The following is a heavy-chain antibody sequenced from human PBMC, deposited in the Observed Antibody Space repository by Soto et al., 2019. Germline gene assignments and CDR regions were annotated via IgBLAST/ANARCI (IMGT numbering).Heavy chain of an antibody. Sequence: EVQLVESGGGLVQPGGSLRLSCEVSGFIFSSYWMHWVRQAPGKGLVWVSRINTDGSSRTYADSVEGRFTISRDNAKNTLYLQMNSLRAEDTAVYYCARGLSSGWFDYWGQGTLVTVSA. CDR1: GFIFSSYW. V-gene: IGHV3-74*01. D-gene: IGHD6-19*01. CDR3: ARGLSSGWFDY. CDR2: INTDGSSR. J-gene: IGHJ5*01.